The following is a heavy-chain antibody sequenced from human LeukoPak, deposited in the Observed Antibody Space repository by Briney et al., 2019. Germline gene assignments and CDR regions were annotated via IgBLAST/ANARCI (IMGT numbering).Heavy chain of an antibody. J-gene: IGHJ6*02. V-gene: IGHV4-34*01. D-gene: IGHD2-15*01. CDR3: ARLLPLQGGDV. CDR2: INHSGST. CDR1: GGSFSGYY. Sequence: SETLSLTCAVYGGSFSGYYWSWIRQPPGKGLEWIGEINHSGSTNYNPSLKSRVTISVDTSNNQFSLKLNSVTAADTAVYYCARLLPLQGGDVWGQGTTVTVSS.